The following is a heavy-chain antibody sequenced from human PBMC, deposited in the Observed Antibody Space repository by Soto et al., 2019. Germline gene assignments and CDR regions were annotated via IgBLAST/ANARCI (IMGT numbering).Heavy chain of an antibody. D-gene: IGHD5-12*01. V-gene: IGHV6-1*01. Sequence: QTLSLTCAISGDSVSSNTASWNWIRQSPSRGLEWLGRTYFRSKWYNDYAVSVKSRIIINPDTSNNQFPLQLNSVTPEDTAVYFCAKGDNLGPKTGYAFDPWGQGIMVTVSS. J-gene: IGHJ5*02. CDR1: GDSVSSNTAS. CDR2: TYFRSKWYN. CDR3: AKGDNLGPKTGYAFDP.